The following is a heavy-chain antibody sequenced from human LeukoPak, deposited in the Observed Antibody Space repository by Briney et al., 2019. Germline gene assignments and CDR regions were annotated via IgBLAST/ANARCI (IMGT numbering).Heavy chain of an antibody. CDR2: IYYNGST. D-gene: IGHD1-26*01. V-gene: IGHV4-59*01. CDR1: GGSISSYY. Sequence: SETLSLTCTVSGGSISSYYWSWIRQPPGKGLEWIGYIYYNGSTNYNPSLKSRVTISVDTSKNQFSLKLSSVTAADTAVYYCARVEWELLHDAFDIWGQGTMVTVSS. CDR3: ARVEWELLHDAFDI. J-gene: IGHJ3*02.